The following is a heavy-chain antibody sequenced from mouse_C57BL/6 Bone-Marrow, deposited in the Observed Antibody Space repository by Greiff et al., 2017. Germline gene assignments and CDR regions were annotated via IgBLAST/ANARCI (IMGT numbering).Heavy chain of an antibody. D-gene: IGHD2-3*01. V-gene: IGHV1-59*01. J-gene: IGHJ1*03. CDR2: IDPSDSYT. CDR1: GYTFTSYW. Sequence: QVHVKQSGAELVRPGTSVKLSCKASGYTFTSYWMHWVKQRPGQGLEWIGVIDPSDSYTNYNQKFKGKATLTVDTSSSTAYMQLSSLTSEDSAVYYCARWLLLYWYFDVWGTGTTVTVSS. CDR3: ARWLLLYWYFDV.